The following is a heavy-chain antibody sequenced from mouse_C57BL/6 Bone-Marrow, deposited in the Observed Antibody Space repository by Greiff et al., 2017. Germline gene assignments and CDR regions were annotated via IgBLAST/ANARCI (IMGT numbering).Heavy chain of an antibody. CDR3: TRIAY. J-gene: IGHJ3*01. V-gene: IGHV14-4*01. CDR2: IDPENGDT. CDR1: GFNIKDDY. Sequence: VQLQQSGAELVRPGDSVKLSCTASGFNIKDDYMHWVKQRPEQGLEWIGWIDPENGDTEYASKFQGKATITVDTSYNTAYLQLSSLTSEDTSVYYCTRIAYWGQGTLVTVSA.